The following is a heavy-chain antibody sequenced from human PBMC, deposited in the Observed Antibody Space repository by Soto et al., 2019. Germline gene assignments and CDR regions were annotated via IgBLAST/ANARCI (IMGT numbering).Heavy chain of an antibody. CDR3: ARVVRGGYWFDP. Sequence: QVQLVQSGAEVKKPGSSVKVSCKASGGTFSSYAISWVRQAPGQGLEWMGGIIPIFGTANYAQKFQGRVTITADESTSTVYMELSSLRSEDTAVYYWARVVRGGYWFDPWGQGTLVTVSS. V-gene: IGHV1-69*01. D-gene: IGHD3-10*01. CDR2: IIPIFGTA. J-gene: IGHJ5*02. CDR1: GGTFSSYA.